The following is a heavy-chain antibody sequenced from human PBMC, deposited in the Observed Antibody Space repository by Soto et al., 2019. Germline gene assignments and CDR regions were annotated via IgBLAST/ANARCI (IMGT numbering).Heavy chain of an antibody. Sequence: VPLVESGGDLVQPGGSLRLSCAASGFTFSRFWMTWVRQAPGKGLEWVANINPDGSEKYSVDSVKGRFTIYRDNVKNSLYLQMNNLRAEDTAVYFCARGYTSSPLFEDYFDYWGQGALVTVSS. CDR3: ARGYTSSPLFEDYFDY. CDR2: INPDGSEK. J-gene: IGHJ4*02. V-gene: IGHV3-7*04. CDR1: GFTFSRFW. D-gene: IGHD6-13*01.